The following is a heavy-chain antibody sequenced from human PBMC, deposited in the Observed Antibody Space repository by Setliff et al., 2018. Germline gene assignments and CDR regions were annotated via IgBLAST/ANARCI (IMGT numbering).Heavy chain of an antibody. CDR2: IYTSGST. D-gene: IGHD1-26*01. J-gene: IGHJ3*02. Sequence: SETLSLTCTVSGGSVSNYYWSWIRQPAGKGLEWIGRIYTSGSTNYNPPLKSRVTMSVDTSKNQFSLKLSSVTAADTAVYYCARKGISALSGAFDMWGQGTMVTVSS. CDR3: ARKGISALSGAFDM. CDR1: GGSVSNYY. V-gene: IGHV4-4*07.